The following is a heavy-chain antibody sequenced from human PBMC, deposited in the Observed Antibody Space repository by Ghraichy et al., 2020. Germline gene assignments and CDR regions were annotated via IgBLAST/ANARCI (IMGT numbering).Heavy chain of an antibody. CDR2: ISGSGGST. J-gene: IGHJ5*02. CDR3: AKHWDYRLYNWFDP. Sequence: LSLTCAASGFTFSSYAMSWVRQAPGKGLEWVSAISGSGGSTYYADSVKGRFTISRDNSKNTLYLQMNSLRAEDTAVYYCAKHWDYRLYNWFDPWGQGTLVTVSS. D-gene: IGHD1-7*01. CDR1: GFTFSSYA. V-gene: IGHV3-23*01.